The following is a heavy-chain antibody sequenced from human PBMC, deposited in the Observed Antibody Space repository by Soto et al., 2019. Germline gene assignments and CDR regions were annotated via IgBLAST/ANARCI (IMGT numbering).Heavy chain of an antibody. D-gene: IGHD3-10*01. J-gene: IGHJ4*02. CDR1: GGSISSSSYY. V-gene: IGHV4-39*02. CDR3: ASRGVSGPVDY. Sequence: QLQLQESGPGLVKPSETLSLTCTVSGGSISSSSYYWGWIRQPPGRGLEWIGNIYYSGSAYYNPSRRSRVTISVDMSKNHFSLKLSSVTAADTAVYYCASRGVSGPVDYWGQGTLVTVSS. CDR2: IYYSGSA.